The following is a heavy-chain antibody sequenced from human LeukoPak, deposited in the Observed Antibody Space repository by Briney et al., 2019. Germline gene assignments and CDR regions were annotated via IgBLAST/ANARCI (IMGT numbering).Heavy chain of an antibody. CDR2: INPNSGGT. D-gene: IGHD2-2*01. CDR3: ARDHCSSTSCSIFDY. V-gene: IGHV1-2*02. CDR1: VYTFTGYY. J-gene: IGHJ4*02. Sequence: ASVKVSCKASVYTFTGYYMHWVRQAPGQGLGWMGWINPNSGGTNYAQKFQGRVTMTRDTSISTAYMELSRLRSDDTAVYYCARDHCSSTSCSIFDYWGQGTLVTVSS.